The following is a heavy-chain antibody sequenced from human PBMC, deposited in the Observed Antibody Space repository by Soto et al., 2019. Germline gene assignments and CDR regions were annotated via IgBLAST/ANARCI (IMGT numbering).Heavy chain of an antibody. CDR2: IYPGDSGT. CDR1: GYTFTGYW. J-gene: IGHJ4*02. Sequence: PGESVKISCKGSGYTFTGYWNGWVRQMPGKGLEWMGIIYPGDSGTRYSPSFQGKVTISADKSISTAYLQWSSLKASDTAMYYCARHGALAYCGGDCYPFDYSGQGTLVT. V-gene: IGHV5-51*01. D-gene: IGHD2-21*02. CDR3: ARHGALAYCGGDCYPFDY.